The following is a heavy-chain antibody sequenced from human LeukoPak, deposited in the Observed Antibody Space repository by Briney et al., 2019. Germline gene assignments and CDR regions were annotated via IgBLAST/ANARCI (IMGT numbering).Heavy chain of an antibody. Sequence: GSLRLSCAASGFAFSSYEMNWVRQAPGKGLEWVSYISSSGSTIYYADSVKGRFTISRDNSKNTLYLQMNSLRAEDTAVYYCAKETEWELLRVDYWGQGTLVTVSS. V-gene: IGHV3-48*03. D-gene: IGHD1-26*01. CDR3: AKETEWELLRVDY. J-gene: IGHJ4*02. CDR1: GFAFSSYE. CDR2: ISSSGSTI.